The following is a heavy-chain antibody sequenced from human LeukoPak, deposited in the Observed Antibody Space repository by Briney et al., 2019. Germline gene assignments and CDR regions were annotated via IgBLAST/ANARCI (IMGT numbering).Heavy chain of an antibody. Sequence: GASVKVSCKASGYTFTSYDINWVRQATGQGLEWMGWMNPNSGNTGYAQKFQGRVTMTRNTSISTAYMELSSLRSEDTAVYYCARPLDFYWAGNEYFHQWGQGTLVTVSS. CDR1: GYTFTSYD. CDR2: MNPNSGNT. V-gene: IGHV1-8*01. CDR3: ARPLDFYWAGNEYFHQ. J-gene: IGHJ1*01. D-gene: IGHD3-3*01.